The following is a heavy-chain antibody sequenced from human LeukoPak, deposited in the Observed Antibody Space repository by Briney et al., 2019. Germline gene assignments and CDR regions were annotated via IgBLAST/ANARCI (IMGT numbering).Heavy chain of an antibody. J-gene: IGHJ4*02. CDR3: ARGYSFGRFDY. D-gene: IGHD1-26*01. CDR2: IIPILGIA. CDR1: GGTFSSYA. V-gene: IGHV1-69*04. Sequence: ASVKVSCKASGGTFSSYAISWVRQAPGQGLEWMGRIIPILGIANYAQKFQGRVTITADKSTSTAYMELSSLRSEDAAVYYCARGYSFGRFDYWGQGTLVTVSS.